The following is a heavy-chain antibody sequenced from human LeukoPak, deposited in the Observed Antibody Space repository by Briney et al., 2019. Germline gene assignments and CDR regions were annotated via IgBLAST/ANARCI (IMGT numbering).Heavy chain of an antibody. CDR2: IYYSGST. CDR1: GGSISSYY. CDR3: ARDPQSGPPVG. Sequence: SETLSLTCTVSGGSISSYYWSWIRQPPGKGLEWIGYIYYSGSTYYNPSLKSRVTISVDTSKDQFSLKLSSVTPADTAVYYCARDPQSGPPVGGAQGTLVTVPS. V-gene: IGHV4-59*01. J-gene: IGHJ4*02. D-gene: IGHD3-16*01.